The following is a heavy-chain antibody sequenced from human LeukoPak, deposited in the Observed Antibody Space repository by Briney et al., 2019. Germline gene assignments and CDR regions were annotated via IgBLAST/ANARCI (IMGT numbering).Heavy chain of an antibody. CDR1: GGTFSSYA. CDR3: ARLGAVAGRRRAFDI. CDR2: TIPVVATA. Sequence: ASVKVSCMASGGTFSSYATSWVRQAPGEGLEWMGGTIPVVATANYAQKLQGRVTLTADASTRPAYIEPSRLIAEDPAVTYCARLGAVAGRRRAFDIWGQGTMVTVSS. J-gene: IGHJ3*02. V-gene: IGHV1-69*13. D-gene: IGHD6-19*01.